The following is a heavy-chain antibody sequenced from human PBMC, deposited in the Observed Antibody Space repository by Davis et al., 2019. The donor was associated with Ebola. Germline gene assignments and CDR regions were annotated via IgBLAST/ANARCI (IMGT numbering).Heavy chain of an antibody. CDR1: GGSFSGYY. CDR3: ARGEGSSWYGTHFY. D-gene: IGHD6-13*01. Sequence: SETLSLTCTVYGGSFSGYYWSWIRQPPGKGLEWIGEINHSGSTNYNPPLKSRVTISVDTSKNQFSLKLSSVTAADTAVYYCARGEGSSWYGTHFYWGQGTLVTVSS. CDR2: INHSGST. V-gene: IGHV4-34*01. J-gene: IGHJ4*02.